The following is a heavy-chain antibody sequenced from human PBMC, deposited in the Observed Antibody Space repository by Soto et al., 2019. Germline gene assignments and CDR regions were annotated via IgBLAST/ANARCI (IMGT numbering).Heavy chain of an antibody. CDR1: GFSFTNAW. CDR2: ISGSGGST. CDR3: AKALTYYDILTGYLPHYNFDY. V-gene: IGHV3-23*01. Sequence: GGSLRLSCAASGFSFTNAWMKWVRQAPGKGLEWVSAISGSGGSTYYADSVKGRFTISRDNSKNTLYLQMNSLRAEDTAVYYCAKALTYYDILTGYLPHYNFDYWGQGTLVTVSS. D-gene: IGHD3-9*01. J-gene: IGHJ4*02.